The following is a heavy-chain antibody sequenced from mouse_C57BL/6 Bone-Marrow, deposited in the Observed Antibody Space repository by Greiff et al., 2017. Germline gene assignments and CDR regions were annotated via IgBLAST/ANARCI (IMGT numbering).Heavy chain of an antibody. V-gene: IGHV1-52*01. Sequence: QVQLKQPGAELVRPGSSVKLSCKASGYTFTSYWMHWVKQRPIQGLEWIGNIDPSDSETHYNQKFKDKATLTVDKSSSTAYMQLSSLTSEDSAVYYCARSRFITTVDAMDYWGQGTSVTVSS. J-gene: IGHJ4*01. CDR3: ARSRFITTVDAMDY. CDR2: IDPSDSET. CDR1: GYTFTSYW. D-gene: IGHD1-1*01.